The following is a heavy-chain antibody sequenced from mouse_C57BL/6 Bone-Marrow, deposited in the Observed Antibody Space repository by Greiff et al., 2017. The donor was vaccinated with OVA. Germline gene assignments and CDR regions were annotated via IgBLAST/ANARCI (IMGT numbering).Heavy chain of an antibody. CDR3: VTPYYFDY. CDR1: GYTFTSYS. J-gene: IGHJ2*01. CDR2: IYPRSGNT. Sequence: QVQLQQSGAELARPGASVKLSCKASGYTFTSYSISWVKQRTGQGLEWIGEIYPRSGNTYYNEKFKGKATLTADKSSSTAYMELRSLTSEDSAVYFCVTPYYFDYWGQGTTLTVSS. V-gene: IGHV1-81*01.